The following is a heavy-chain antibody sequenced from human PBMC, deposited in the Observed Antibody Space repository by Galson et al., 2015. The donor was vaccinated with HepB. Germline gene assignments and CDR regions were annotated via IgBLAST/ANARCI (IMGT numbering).Heavy chain of an antibody. CDR3: AKDRGSGLYDYFYYGMDI. CDR2: ISGRGGST. Sequence: SLRLSCAASRFTFSSYAMSWVRQAPGKGLEWVSGISGRGGSTYYADSVKDRFTISRDNSKNTLYLQMNSLRAEDTAVYHCAKDRGSGLYDYFYYGMDIWGQGTTVTVSS. J-gene: IGHJ6*02. CDR1: RFTFSSYA. V-gene: IGHV3-23*01. D-gene: IGHD6-19*01.